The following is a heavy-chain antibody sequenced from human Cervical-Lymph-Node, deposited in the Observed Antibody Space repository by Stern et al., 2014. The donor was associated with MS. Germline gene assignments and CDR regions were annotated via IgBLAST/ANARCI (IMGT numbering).Heavy chain of an antibody. Sequence: VQLVESGGGLVQPGGSLRVSCAASGFTFDSYAMSWVRQAPGKGLEWVSTITGSGGTTYYADSVKGRFPISRDNSKNTLYLQMNSLRAEDTAVYYCAKDSHYGDYFRFDYWGQGTLVTVSS. CDR3: AKDSHYGDYFRFDY. CDR1: GFTFDSYA. J-gene: IGHJ4*02. V-gene: IGHV3-23*04. CDR2: ITGSGGTT. D-gene: IGHD4-17*01.